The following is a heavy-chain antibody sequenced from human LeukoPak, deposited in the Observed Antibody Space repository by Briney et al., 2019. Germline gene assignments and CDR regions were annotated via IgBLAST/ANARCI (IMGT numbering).Heavy chain of an antibody. CDR1: GGTFSSYA. V-gene: IGHV1-69*13. CDR3: ARARNYYDSSGYRNYYYYGMDV. D-gene: IGHD3-22*01. J-gene: IGHJ6*02. Sequence: ASVKVSCKASGGTFSSYAISWVRQAPGQGLEWMGGIIPIFGTANYAQKFQGRVTITADESTSTAYMELCSLRSEDTAVYYCARARNYYDSSGYRNYYYYGMDVWGQVTTVTVSS. CDR2: IIPIFGTA.